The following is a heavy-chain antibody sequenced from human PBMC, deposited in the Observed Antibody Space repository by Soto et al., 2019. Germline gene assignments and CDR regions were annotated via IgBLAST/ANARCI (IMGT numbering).Heavy chain of an antibody. CDR2: IYYNGNT. CDR1: GGSISNHY. D-gene: IGHD7-27*01. J-gene: IGHJ4*02. V-gene: IGHV4-59*11. Sequence: QVQLQESGPGLVKPSETLSLTCTVSGGSISNHYWSWIRQPPGKGLEWIGYIYYNGNTNYNPSLKSRVTMSVDTSKNQLSLKLSSVTVADTAVYYCTRANWYSEYWGQGTLLTVSS. CDR3: TRANWYSEY.